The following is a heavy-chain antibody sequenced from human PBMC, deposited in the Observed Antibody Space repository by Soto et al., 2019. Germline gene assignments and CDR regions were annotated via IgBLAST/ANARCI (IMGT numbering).Heavy chain of an antibody. D-gene: IGHD3-3*01. V-gene: IGHV4-59*08. J-gene: IGHJ6*03. CDR1: GDSINRDY. Sequence: PSETLSLTCTVSGDSINRDYWSWVRQPPGKGLEWIGYIYNSGSTNYNPPLKSRVTMSVDPSKNQFSLKLSSATVADTAVYYCARYLRSGLYYMDVWGKGTTVTVSS. CDR2: IYNSGST. CDR3: ARYLRSGLYYMDV.